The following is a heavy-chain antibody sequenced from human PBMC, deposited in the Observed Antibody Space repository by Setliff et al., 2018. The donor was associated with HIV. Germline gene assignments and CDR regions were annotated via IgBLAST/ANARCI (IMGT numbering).Heavy chain of an antibody. D-gene: IGHD3-22*01. CDR3: ARHSHYDRIGYYYHKMPDDAFDI. CDR1: GYSFNGYW. CDR2: IYPGDSDT. Sequence: GESLKISCKASGYSFNGYWIGWARQMPGKGLEWMGIIYPGDSDTRYSPSFQGQVTISTDKSISTAFLQWSSLKASDTAMYYCARHSHYDRIGYYYHKMPDDAFDIWGQGTMVTVSS. V-gene: IGHV5-51*01. J-gene: IGHJ3*02.